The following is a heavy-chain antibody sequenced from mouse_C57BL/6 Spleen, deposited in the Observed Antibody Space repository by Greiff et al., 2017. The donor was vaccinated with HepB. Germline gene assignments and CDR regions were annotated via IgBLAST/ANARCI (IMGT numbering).Heavy chain of an antibody. D-gene: IGHD2-3*01. V-gene: IGHV5-4*01. J-gene: IGHJ3*01. Sequence: VQLKESGGGLVKPGGSLKLSCAASGFTFSSYAMSWVRQTPEKRLEWVATISDGGSYTYYPDNVKGRFTISRDNAKNNLYLQMSHLKSEDTAMYYCARDAYDGYYFFAYWGQGTLVTVSA. CDR3: ARDAYDGYYFFAY. CDR2: ISDGGSYT. CDR1: GFTFSSYA.